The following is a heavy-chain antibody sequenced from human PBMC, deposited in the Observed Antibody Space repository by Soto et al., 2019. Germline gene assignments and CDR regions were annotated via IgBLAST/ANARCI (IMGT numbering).Heavy chain of an antibody. J-gene: IGHJ4*02. CDR2: VYSSGSA. CDR3: ANDYNILTGSYLMDY. V-gene: IGHV4-39*01. D-gene: IGHD3-9*01. Sequence: SETLSLTCTVSGASISSSRYYWGWIRQPPGKGLEWIGSVYSSGSAYYNPSLQSRVTMSVDTAKNQFSLRLSYMTAADTAVYYWANDYNILTGSYLMDYWGQGIVVTV. CDR1: GASISSSRYY.